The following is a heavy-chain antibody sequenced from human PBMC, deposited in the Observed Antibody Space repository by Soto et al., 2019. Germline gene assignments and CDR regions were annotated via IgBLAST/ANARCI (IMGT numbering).Heavy chain of an antibody. CDR2: IYSRGST. V-gene: IGHV3-66*01. J-gene: IGHJ4*02. Sequence: EVQLVESGGGLVQPGGSLRLSCEVSGFAVSGNYMSWVRQAPGKGLEWVSVIYSRGSTSYADSVRGRFSISRDNSKNSLHLQMNSLRAEDTAVYFCVRDSTSGWHHESWGQKTLVTVSS. CDR3: VRDSTSGWHHES. CDR1: GFAVSGNY. D-gene: IGHD6-19*01.